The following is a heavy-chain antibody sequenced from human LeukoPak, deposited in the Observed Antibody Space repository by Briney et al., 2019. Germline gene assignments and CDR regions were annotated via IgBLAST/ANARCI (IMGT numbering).Heavy chain of an antibody. D-gene: IGHD3-10*01. J-gene: IGHJ4*02. V-gene: IGHV4-59*01. CDR3: ARGSTDYYGSGSFSYDY. Sequence: PSETLSLTCTVSGGSISTYYWSWSRQPPGKGLEWIGYIYYSGSTNYSPSLKSRVTISVDTSKNQFSLKLSSVTEADTAVYYCARGSTDYYGSGSFSYDYWGQGTLVTVSS. CDR2: IYYSGST. CDR1: GGSISTYY.